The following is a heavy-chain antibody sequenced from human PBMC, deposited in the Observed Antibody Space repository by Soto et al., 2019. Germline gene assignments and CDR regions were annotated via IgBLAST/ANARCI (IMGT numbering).Heavy chain of an antibody. CDR1: GGSITTTKYF. CDR3: ASLQVPGSFDY. Sequence: SETLSLTXSVSGGSITTTKYFWSWVRQTPGKGLEWIANIFYTGSPYNSPSLRSRATISVDTSKNQFSLKLSSVTAADTAMYYCASLQVPGSFDYWGQGILVTVSS. CDR2: IFYTGSP. J-gene: IGHJ4*02. D-gene: IGHD2-15*01. V-gene: IGHV4-39*01.